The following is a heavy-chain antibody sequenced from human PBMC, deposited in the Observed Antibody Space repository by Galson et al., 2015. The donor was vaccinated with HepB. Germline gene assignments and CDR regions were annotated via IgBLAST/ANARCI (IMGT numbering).Heavy chain of an antibody. J-gene: IGHJ6*02. CDR3: ARDYAPSSGPYGMDV. V-gene: IGHV3-33*08. CDR2: IWYDGSNK. Sequence: SLRLSCAASGFTFSSYGMHWVRQAPGKGLEWVAVIWYDGSNKYYADSVKGRFTISRDNSKNTLYLQMNSLRAEDTAVYYCARDYAPSSGPYGMDVWGQGTTVTVSS. CDR1: GFTFSSYG. D-gene: IGHD6-19*01.